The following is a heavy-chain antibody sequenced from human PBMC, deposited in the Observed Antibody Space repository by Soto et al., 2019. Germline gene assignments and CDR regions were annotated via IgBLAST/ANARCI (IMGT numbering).Heavy chain of an antibody. CDR2: LNRDATTT. D-gene: IGHD3-16*01. CDR3: GRDFNWAVDT. CDR1: GLTLSGNW. Sequence: EVQVAESGGGLVQPGGSLRLSWTLSGLTLSGNWMHWGRQASGKGLEFVSHLNRDATTTMYADSVRGRFTISRDNAKTPVYLQMNSLRSEHTAVYYCGRDFNWAVDTWGQGTLVIVSS. J-gene: IGHJ5*02. V-gene: IGHV3-74*03.